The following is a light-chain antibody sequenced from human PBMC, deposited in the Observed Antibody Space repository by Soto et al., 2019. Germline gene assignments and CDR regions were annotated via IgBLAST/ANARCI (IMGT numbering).Light chain of an antibody. CDR2: SDN. CDR3: AAWDDSLNGPL. J-gene: IGLJ2*01. Sequence: QSVLTQPPSASGTPGQRGTISCSGSSSNVGSNFVNWYQHLPGTAPKLLIHSDNRRPSGVPDRFSGSKSGTSASLAISGLQSEDEADYDCAAWDDSLNGPLFGGGTKLTVL. CDR1: SSNVGSNF. V-gene: IGLV1-44*01.